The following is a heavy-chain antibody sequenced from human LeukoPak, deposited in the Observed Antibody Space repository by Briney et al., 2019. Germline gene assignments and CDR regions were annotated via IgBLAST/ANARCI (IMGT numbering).Heavy chain of an antibody. CDR1: GGSFSGYY. CDR2: INHSGST. V-gene: IGHV4-34*01. Sequence: SETLSLTCAVYGGSFSGYYWSWIRQPPGKGLEWIGEINHSGSTNYNPSLKSRVTISVDTSKNQFSLKLSSVTAADTAVYYCARLPPSEPFDYWGQGTLVTVSS. J-gene: IGHJ4*02. CDR3: ARLPPSEPFDY.